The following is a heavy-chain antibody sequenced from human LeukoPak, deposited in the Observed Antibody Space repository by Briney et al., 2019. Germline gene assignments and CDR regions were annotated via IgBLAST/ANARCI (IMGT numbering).Heavy chain of an antibody. J-gene: IGHJ5*02. V-gene: IGHV1-2*02. CDR1: GYTFTGYY. CDR2: ISPNSGGT. Sequence: GASVKVSCKASGYTFTGYYMHWVRQAPGQGLEWMGWISPNSGGTNYAQKFQGRVTMTRDTSISTAYMELSRLRSDDTAVYYCARDLGLGHIEYYDFWSGPNWFDPWGQGTLVTVSS. CDR3: ARDLGLGHIEYYDFWSGPNWFDP. D-gene: IGHD3-3*01.